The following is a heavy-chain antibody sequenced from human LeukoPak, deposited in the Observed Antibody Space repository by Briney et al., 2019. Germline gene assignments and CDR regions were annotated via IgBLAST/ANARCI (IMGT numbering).Heavy chain of an antibody. CDR3: ARSKMATSDDAFDI. D-gene: IGHD5-24*01. CDR2: IYYSGST. CDR1: GGSISSYY. J-gene: IGHJ3*02. V-gene: IGHV4-59*01. Sequence: SETLSLTCTVPGGSISSYYWSWIRQPPGKGLEWIGYIYYSGSTNYNPSLKSRVTISVDTSKNQFSLKLSSVTAADTAVYYCARSKMATSDDAFDIWGQGTMVTVSS.